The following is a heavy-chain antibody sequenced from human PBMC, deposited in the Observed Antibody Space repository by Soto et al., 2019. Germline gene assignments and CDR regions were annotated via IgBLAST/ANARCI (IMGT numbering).Heavy chain of an antibody. CDR1: ETFYSRSQ. CDR2: ISYDGSNK. CDR3: ARGQSTRDTAMAYGMDV. Sequence: PGGSLRLSCFEYETFYSRSQIRAILYHLTRELEWVAVISYDGSNKYYADSVKGRFTISRDNSKTTLYLQMNSLRAEDTAVYYCARGQSTRDTAMAYGMDVWGHVTTVTV. V-gene: IGHV3-30-3*01. D-gene: IGHD5-18*01. J-gene: IGHJ6*02.